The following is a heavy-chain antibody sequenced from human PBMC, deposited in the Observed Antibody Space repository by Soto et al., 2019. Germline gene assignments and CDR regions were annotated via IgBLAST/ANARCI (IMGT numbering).Heavy chain of an antibody. CDR1: GGSISSYY. D-gene: IGHD3-3*01. CDR2: IFYSGST. V-gene: IGHV4-59*08. J-gene: IGHJ6*03. Sequence: SETLSLTCTVSGGSISSYYWSWIRQPPGKGLEWIGYIFYSGSTNYSPSLQSRVTISVDTSKNQFSLELRSVTAADTAVYYCAGVGQGYDFWSGYWPPTSPGYYYMDVWGKGTTVTVSS. CDR3: AGVGQGYDFWSGYWPPTSPGYYYMDV.